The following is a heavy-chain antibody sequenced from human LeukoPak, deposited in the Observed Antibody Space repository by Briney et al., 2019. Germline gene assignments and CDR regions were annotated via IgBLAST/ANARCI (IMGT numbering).Heavy chain of an antibody. D-gene: IGHD3-10*01. Sequence: SETLSLTCTVSGGSISSYYWSWIRQPPGKGLEWIGYIYYSGSTNYNPSLKSRVTISVDTSKNQFSLKLSSVTAADTAVYYCARRVTMVRVVITNNWFDPWGQGTLVTVSS. CDR1: GGSISSYY. J-gene: IGHJ5*02. CDR2: IYYSGST. CDR3: ARRVTMVRVVITNNWFDP. V-gene: IGHV4-59*08.